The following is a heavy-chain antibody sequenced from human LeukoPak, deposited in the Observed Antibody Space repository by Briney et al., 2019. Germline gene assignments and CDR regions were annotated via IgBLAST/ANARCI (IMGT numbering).Heavy chain of an antibody. D-gene: IGHD4-17*01. CDR3: AIHDYGDPLGVLPFDY. Sequence: GASVKVSCKASGGTFSSYAISWVRQAPGQGLEWMGRIIPIFGTANYAQKFQGRVTITTDESTSTAYMELSSLRSEDTAVYYCAIHDYGDPLGVLPFDYWGQGTLVTVSS. V-gene: IGHV1-69*05. CDR1: GGTFSSYA. CDR2: IIPIFGTA. J-gene: IGHJ4*02.